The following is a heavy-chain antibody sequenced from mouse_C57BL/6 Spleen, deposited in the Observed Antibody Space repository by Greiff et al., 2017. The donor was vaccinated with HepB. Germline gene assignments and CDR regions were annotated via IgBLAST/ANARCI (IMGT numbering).Heavy chain of an antibody. J-gene: IGHJ2*01. Sequence: QVQLKESGAELVRPGASVKLSCKASGYTFTDYYINWVKQRPGQGLEWIARIYPGSGNTYYNEKFKGKATLTAEKSSSTAYMQLSSLTSEDSAVYFCARGDWDGGYYFDYWGQGTTLTVSS. D-gene: IGHD4-1*01. CDR2: IYPGSGNT. CDR3: ARGDWDGGYYFDY. V-gene: IGHV1-76*01. CDR1: GYTFTDYY.